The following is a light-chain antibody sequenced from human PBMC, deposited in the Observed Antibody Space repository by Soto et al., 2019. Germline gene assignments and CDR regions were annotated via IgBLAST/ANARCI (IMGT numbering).Light chain of an antibody. CDR2: GAS. CDR1: QSVHNY. Sequence: EIVLIQSPATLSLSPGDRSALSCKASQSVHNYLAWYQQKPCQPPRLLVYGASTRAAGIPASFSGGGSGTEFTLTISSLQYEDFAVYYCRQYNNWPPWTFGQGTKVDIK. V-gene: IGKV3D-15*01. J-gene: IGKJ1*01. CDR3: RQYNNWPPWT.